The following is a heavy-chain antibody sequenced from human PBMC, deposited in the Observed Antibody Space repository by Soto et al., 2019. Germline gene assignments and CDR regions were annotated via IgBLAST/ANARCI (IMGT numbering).Heavy chain of an antibody. CDR2: LYYGRSA. Sequence: QVQLQESGPGLVKPSETLSLTCAVSGDSISSYYCMWIRQPPGKGLESIGYLYYGRSANYNPSLKRRVPWSVDTSTNQCSLTLSSMTAADTAVYYRALRSMAVVPEYWGQGTLVTVSS. V-gene: IGHV4-59*01. CDR3: ALRSMAVVPEY. J-gene: IGHJ4*02. CDR1: GDSISSYY. D-gene: IGHD3-22*01.